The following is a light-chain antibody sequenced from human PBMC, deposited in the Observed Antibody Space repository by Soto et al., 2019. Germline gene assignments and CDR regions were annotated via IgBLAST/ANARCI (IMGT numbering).Light chain of an antibody. CDR3: QQSYSSPLT. CDR1: QSISNF. J-gene: IGKJ4*01. Sequence: DIQMTQSPSSLSASVGDRVTITCRASQSISNFLNWYQQRPGKAPNLLIYAASSLQSGVPARISGSGSGTDFTLTISSLQPEDFATYFCQQSYSSPLTFGGGTKLEIK. CDR2: AAS. V-gene: IGKV1-39*01.